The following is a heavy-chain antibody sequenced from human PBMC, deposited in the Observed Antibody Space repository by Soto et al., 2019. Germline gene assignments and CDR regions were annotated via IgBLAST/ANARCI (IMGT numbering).Heavy chain of an antibody. J-gene: IGHJ4*02. CDR2: ISSSSSYI. Sequence: GPHRLRSAASGVKFVIYSIHRVRKALGKGLEWVSYISSSSSYIYYADSVKGRLPISRDNAKKSLYLQMNRLRAEETAVYYSARVKQQWLGVAFDYWCKGTLVTVSS. CDR1: GVKFVIYS. CDR3: ARVKQQWLGVAFDY. D-gene: IGHD6-19*01. V-gene: IGHV3-21*01.